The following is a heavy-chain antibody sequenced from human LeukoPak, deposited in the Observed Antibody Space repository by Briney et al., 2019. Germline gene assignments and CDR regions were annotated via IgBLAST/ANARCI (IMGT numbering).Heavy chain of an antibody. V-gene: IGHV3-21*01. CDR3: ARDVVDSSGYGY. Sequence: GGSLRLSCAASGFTFSSYSMNWVRQAPGKGLEWVSSISSSSSYIHYADSVKGRFTISRDNAKNSLYLQMNSLRAEDTAVYYCARDVVDSSGYGYWGQGTLVTVSS. CDR2: ISSSSSYI. J-gene: IGHJ4*02. CDR1: GFTFSSYS. D-gene: IGHD3-22*01.